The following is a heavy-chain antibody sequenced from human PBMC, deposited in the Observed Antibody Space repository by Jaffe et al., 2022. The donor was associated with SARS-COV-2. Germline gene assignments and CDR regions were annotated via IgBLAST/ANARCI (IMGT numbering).Heavy chain of an antibody. J-gene: IGHJ4*02. D-gene: IGHD5-12*01. CDR3: ARASDGYNWERIDY. V-gene: IGHV3-74*01. CDR2: TNVDGSTT. CDR1: GFSFSSYW. Sequence: EVQLVESGGGLVQPGGSLRLSCAASGFSFSSYWMHWVRQAPGKGLVWVSRTNVDGSTTNYADSVKGRFTISRDNAKNTLYVQMNSLRAEDTAVYYCARASDGYNWERIDYWGQGTLVTVSS.